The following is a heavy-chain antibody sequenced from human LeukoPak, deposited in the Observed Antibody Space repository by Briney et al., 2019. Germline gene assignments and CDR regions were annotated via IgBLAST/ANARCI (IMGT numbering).Heavy chain of an antibody. J-gene: IGHJ5*02. V-gene: IGHV4-59*11. D-gene: IGHD6-19*01. CDR3: ARPPYSSGLGGNWFDP. CDR1: GGSISSHF. CDR2: IYHSGGT. Sequence: PSETLSLTCTVSGGSISSHFWSWIRQPPGKGLEWIGYIYHSGGTNYNPSLKSRVTISVDTSKNQFSLKLSSVTAADTAVYYCARPPYSSGLGGNWFDPWGQGTLVTVSS.